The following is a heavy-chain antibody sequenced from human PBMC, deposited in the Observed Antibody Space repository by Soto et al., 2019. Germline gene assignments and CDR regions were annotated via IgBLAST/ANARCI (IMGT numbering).Heavy chain of an antibody. CDR3: AGITMIAVGAYGMDV. D-gene: IGHD3-22*01. CDR2: FDPEDAEI. CDR1: GYTLTELS. V-gene: IGHV1-24*01. J-gene: IGHJ6*02. Sequence: ASVKVSCKVSGYTLTELSMHWVRQAPGKGLEWMGGFDPEDAEIIYAQKFQGRVTMTEDTSTDTAYMELSSLGSEDTAVYYCAGITMIAVGAYGMDVWGQGTTVTV.